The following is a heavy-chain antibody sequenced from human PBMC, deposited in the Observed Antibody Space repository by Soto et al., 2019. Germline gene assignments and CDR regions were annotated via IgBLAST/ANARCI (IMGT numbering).Heavy chain of an antibody. Sequence: QVQLQESGPGLVKPSETLSLTCTVSGGSINSYYWYWIRQPAGKGLEWIGRIYISGGTNYNPSLNSRFTMSTATSKNQSSLKVSSVTAAYTAVYYCAKSSSRSSLGQYGLDVWGQGTTVTVSS. CDR2: IYISGGT. J-gene: IGHJ6*02. CDR1: GGSINSYY. CDR3: AKSSSRSSLGQYGLDV. D-gene: IGHD6-13*01. V-gene: IGHV4-4*07.